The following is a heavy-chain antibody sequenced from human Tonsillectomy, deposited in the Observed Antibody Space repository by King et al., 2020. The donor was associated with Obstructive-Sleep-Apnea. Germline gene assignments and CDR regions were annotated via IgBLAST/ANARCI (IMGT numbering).Heavy chain of an antibody. CDR1: VYTFTGYQ. CDR3: ARLYGDYPMYYFDY. Sequence: QLVQSGAEVKKAGASVKVSCKASVYTFTGYQMHWVRQAPGQGLEWMGWINPNSGGTNYAQKFQGRVTMTRDTYISTAYMELSRLSSDETAVYYCARLYGDYPMYYFDYWGQGTPVTVSS. D-gene: IGHD4-17*01. V-gene: IGHV1-2*02. CDR2: INPNSGGT. J-gene: IGHJ4*02.